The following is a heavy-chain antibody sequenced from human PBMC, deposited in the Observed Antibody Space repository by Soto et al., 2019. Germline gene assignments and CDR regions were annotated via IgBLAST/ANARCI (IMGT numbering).Heavy chain of an antibody. CDR2: VSGYNGNT. J-gene: IGHJ4*02. V-gene: IGHV1-18*01. Sequence: QVQLVQSGAEVKKPGASVKVSCKASGYTFSNYGISWVRQAPGQGLEWMGWVSGYNGNTNYAQNVQGRITMTTDTSTSIVYMGLRSLKSDDTAVYYCAGEECSGTACWPGDYWGQGTLVTVSS. CDR3: AGEECSGTACWPGDY. D-gene: IGHD2-2*01. CDR1: GYTFSNYG.